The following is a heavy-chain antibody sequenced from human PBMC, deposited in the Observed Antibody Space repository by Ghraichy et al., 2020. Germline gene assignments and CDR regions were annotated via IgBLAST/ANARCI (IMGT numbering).Heavy chain of an antibody. V-gene: IGHV4-59*01. CDR1: GDSISSYF. Sequence: ESLNISCTVSGDSISSYFWSWIRQPPGKGLEWIGYIHYSGSTNYNPSLKSRVTISVDTSKNQFSLKLSSVTAADTAVYYCARSYNLLTSYYNFNYWGQGTPVTVTS. J-gene: IGHJ4*02. CDR3: ARSYNLLTSYYNFNY. D-gene: IGHD3-9*01. CDR2: IHYSGST.